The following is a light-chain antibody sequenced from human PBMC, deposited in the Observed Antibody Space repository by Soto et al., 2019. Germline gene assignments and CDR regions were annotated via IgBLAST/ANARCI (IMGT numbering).Light chain of an antibody. CDR2: AAS. CDR1: QGISSW. CDR3: QQANSFPLT. J-gene: IGKJ4*01. Sequence: DLHMTQCRSCVSACLGYIFTIICRASQGISSWLAWYQQKPGKAPNLLIYAASSLHSGVPSRFSGSGSGTDFTLTISSLQPEDFATYYCQQANSFPLTFGGGSNVAIK. V-gene: IGKV1-12*01.